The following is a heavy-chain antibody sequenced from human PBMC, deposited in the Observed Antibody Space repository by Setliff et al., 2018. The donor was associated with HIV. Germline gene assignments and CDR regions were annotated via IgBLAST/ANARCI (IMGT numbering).Heavy chain of an antibody. Sequence: ASVKVSCKTAGYTFTGHFIHWMRQAPGQGLEWMGWINPNSGATDYAWRFEDRVTMTSDTSIRTVYMELSSLRSDDTAVYYCARDTAIGWYGESRMSDFWGQGTLVTVSS. CDR2: INPNSGAT. D-gene: IGHD3-10*01. J-gene: IGHJ4*02. CDR3: ARDTAIGWYGESRMSDF. V-gene: IGHV1-2*02. CDR1: GYTFTGHF.